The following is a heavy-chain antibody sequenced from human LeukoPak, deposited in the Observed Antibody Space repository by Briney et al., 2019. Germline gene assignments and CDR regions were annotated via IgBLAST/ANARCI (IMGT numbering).Heavy chain of an antibody. J-gene: IGHJ4*02. V-gene: IGHV1-69*05. CDR1: GGTFSSYA. CDR3: AREVYYYDSSGYYVPFDY. CDR2: IIPIFGTA. Sequence: SVKVSCKASGGTFSSYAISWVRQAPGQGLEWMGGIIPIFGTANYAQKFQGRVTITTDESTSTAYMELSSLRSEDTAVYYCAREVYYYDSSGYYVPFDYWGQGTLVTVSS. D-gene: IGHD3-22*01.